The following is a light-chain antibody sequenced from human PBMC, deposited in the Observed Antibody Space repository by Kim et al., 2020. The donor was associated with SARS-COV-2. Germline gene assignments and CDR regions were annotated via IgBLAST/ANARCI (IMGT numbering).Light chain of an antibody. V-gene: IGKV1-27*01. CDR1: QGISRY. Sequence: DIQMTQSPSSLSASVGDRVTITCRADQGISRYLGWYQQKPGKPPKLLIYAASTLHSGVPSRFSGSESGTHFTLTISSLQPEDFATYYCQNYNGAPWTFDQGTKVDSK. J-gene: IGKJ1*01. CDR2: AAS. CDR3: QNYNGAPWT.